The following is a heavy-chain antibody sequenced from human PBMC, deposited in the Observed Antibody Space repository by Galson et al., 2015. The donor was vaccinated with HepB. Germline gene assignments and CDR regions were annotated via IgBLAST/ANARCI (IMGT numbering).Heavy chain of an antibody. CDR3: VRPRGAGAGDYQNWYFDL. CDR2: ISYTGSYT. J-gene: IGHJ2*01. Sequence: SLRLSCAASGFSFNCFPMHWVRQAPGKGLEWVAVISYTGSYTGYADFGRGRFTISRDNSKNALYLQMNSLRVEDTALYYCVRPRGAGAGDYQNWYFDLWGRGTLVTVSS. CDR1: GFSFNCFP. V-gene: IGHV3-30-3*01. D-gene: IGHD4-17*01.